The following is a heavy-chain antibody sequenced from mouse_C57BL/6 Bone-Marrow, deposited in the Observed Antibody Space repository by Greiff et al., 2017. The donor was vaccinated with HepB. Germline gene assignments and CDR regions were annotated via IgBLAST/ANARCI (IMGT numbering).Heavy chain of an antibody. CDR2: IYPGSGNT. V-gene: IGHV1-76*01. Sequence: VKLVESGAELVRPGASVKLSCKASGYTFTDYYINWVKQRPGQGLEWIARIYPGSGNTYYNEKFKGKATLTAEKSSSTAYMQLSSLTSEDSAVYFCARSLRRFAYWGQGTLVTVSA. D-gene: IGHD2-4*01. CDR1: GYTFTDYY. J-gene: IGHJ3*01. CDR3: ARSLRRFAY.